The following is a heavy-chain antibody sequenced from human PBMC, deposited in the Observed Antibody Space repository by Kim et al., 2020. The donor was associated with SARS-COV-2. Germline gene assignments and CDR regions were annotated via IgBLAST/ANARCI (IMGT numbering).Heavy chain of an antibody. CDR3: ARGSVNLLL. D-gene: IGHD1-26*01. CDR2: IRTNGSEK. Sequence: IRTNGSEKYYAESVKGRFTISRDNAEKSVSLQMNSLRAEDTAIYYCARGSVNLLLWGQGNLVTVSS. V-gene: IGHV3-7*01. J-gene: IGHJ4*02.